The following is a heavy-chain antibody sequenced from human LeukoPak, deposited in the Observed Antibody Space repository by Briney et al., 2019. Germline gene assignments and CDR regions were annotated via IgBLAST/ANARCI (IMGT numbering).Heavy chain of an antibody. CDR2: INPNSGGT. CDR1: GYTLTELS. J-gene: IGHJ4*02. D-gene: IGHD4-17*01. V-gene: IGHV1-2*02. Sequence: ASVKVSCKVSGYTLTELSMHWVRQAPGQGLEWMGWINPNSGGTNYAQKFQGRVTMTRDTSISTAYMELSRLRSDDTAVYYCARYDYAIDYWGQGTLVTVSS. CDR3: ARYDYAIDY.